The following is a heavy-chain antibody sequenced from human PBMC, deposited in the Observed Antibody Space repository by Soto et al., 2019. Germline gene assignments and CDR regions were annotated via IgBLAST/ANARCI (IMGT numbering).Heavy chain of an antibody. CDR2: VNPYSGAT. Sequence: QVQLVQSGAEVKKPGASVKVSCKASGYTFTDFHIHWVRQAPGQGLEWVGWVNPYSGATDSAQKCQGSVTMTSDTSSITAYRELSSLTSGDTAVYYCARGGQLVDYWGQGTLVTVSS. J-gene: IGHJ4*02. CDR3: ARGGQLVDY. D-gene: IGHD6-13*01. V-gene: IGHV1-2*02. CDR1: GYTFTDFH.